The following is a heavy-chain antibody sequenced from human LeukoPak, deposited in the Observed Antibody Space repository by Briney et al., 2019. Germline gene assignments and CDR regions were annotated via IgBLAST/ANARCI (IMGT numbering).Heavy chain of an antibody. Sequence: SQTLSLTCAISGDSVSSNSAAWNWIRQSPSRGLEWLGRTYYRSKWYNDYAVSVKSRIIIKADTSKNQVSLQLNSVTPEDTAVYYCGRAVTGTIDYWGQGTLVTVSS. J-gene: IGHJ4*02. V-gene: IGHV6-1*01. CDR2: TYYRSKWYN. CDR3: GRAVTGTIDY. D-gene: IGHD1-20*01. CDR1: GDSVSSNSAA.